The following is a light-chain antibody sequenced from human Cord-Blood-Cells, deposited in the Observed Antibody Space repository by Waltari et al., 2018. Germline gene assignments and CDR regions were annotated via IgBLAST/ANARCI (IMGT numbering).Light chain of an antibody. V-gene: IGLV2-23*01. Sequence: QSALTQPASVSGSPGQSITISCTGTSSDVGRYNLFSWYQQHPGKAPKRMIYEGSKRPSGVSNRFSGSKSGNTASLTISGLQAEDEADYYCCSYAGSSTVVFGGGTKLTVL. J-gene: IGLJ2*01. CDR3: CSYAGSSTVV. CDR2: EGS. CDR1: SSDVGRYNL.